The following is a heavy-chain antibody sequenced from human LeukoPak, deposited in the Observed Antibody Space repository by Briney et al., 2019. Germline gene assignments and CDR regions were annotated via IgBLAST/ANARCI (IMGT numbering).Heavy chain of an antibody. V-gene: IGHV3-11*06. CDR2: IGSRSTYT. J-gene: IGHJ4*02. Sequence: GGSLRLSCAASGFTFSDYDISWILQAPGKGLEWVSYIGSRSTYTNYADSVKGRFTISRDNAENSLYLQMNSLRAEDTAVYYCAKKSDYCHFWGQGTLVTVSS. CDR3: AKKSDYCHF. CDR1: GFTFSDYD.